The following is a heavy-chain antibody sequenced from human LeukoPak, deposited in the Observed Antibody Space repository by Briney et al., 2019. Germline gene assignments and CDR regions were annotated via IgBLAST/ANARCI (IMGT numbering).Heavy chain of an antibody. Sequence: PGGSLRLSCAASGFSFSDHHMSWVRQVPGKGLEWLAYISRDGNIIVYADSVKGRFTISRDNAKQSVYLEMKSLRPEDTAVYYCARYGLLMDYWGQGTLVTVSS. J-gene: IGHJ4*02. CDR3: ARYGLLMDY. V-gene: IGHV3-11*01. CDR1: GFSFSDHH. CDR2: ISRDGNII. D-gene: IGHD4-17*01.